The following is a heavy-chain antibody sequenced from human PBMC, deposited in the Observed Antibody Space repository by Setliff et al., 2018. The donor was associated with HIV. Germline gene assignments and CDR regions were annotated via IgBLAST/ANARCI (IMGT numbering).Heavy chain of an antibody. Sequence: SVKVSCKASGGTFSSHAINWVRQAPGQGLEWMGGIIPIVDKTNYAQKFQGRVAITADKSTNTAYMELRTLRSDDTAVYYCARVAYASLSSSWYLLDYYYYLDVWGKGTTVTVSS. CDR2: IIPIVDKT. V-gene: IGHV1-69*10. J-gene: IGHJ6*03. CDR1: GGTFSSHA. D-gene: IGHD6-13*01. CDR3: ARVAYASLSSSWYLLDYYYYLDV.